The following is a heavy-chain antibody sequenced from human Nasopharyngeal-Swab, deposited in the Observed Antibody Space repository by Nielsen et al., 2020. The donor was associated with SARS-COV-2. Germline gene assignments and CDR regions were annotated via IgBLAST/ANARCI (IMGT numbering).Heavy chain of an antibody. J-gene: IGHJ4*02. CDR2: IYYSGST. D-gene: IGHD2-2*01. CDR3: ARGDVYCSSTSCYRAPLNY. V-gene: IGHV4-30-4*01. Sequence: WIRQPPGKGLEWIGYIYYSGSTYYNPSLKSRVTISVDTSKNQFSLKPSSVTAADTAVYYCARGDVYCSSTSCYRAPLNYWGQGTLVTVSS.